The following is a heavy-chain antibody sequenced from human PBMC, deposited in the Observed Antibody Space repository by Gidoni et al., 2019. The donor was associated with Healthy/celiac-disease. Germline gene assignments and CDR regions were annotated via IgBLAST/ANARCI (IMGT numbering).Heavy chain of an antibody. CDR3: ARETSEQYCGGDCSNWFDP. Sequence: QLQLQESGPGLVTPSETLSLTCTVSGGSIRSSSSSWGWIRQPPGKGLEWIGSIYYSGSTYYNPSLKSRVTISVDTSKNQFSLKLSSVTAADTAVYYCARETSEQYCGGDCSNWFDPWGQGTLVTVSS. CDR1: GGSIRSSSSS. J-gene: IGHJ5*02. CDR2: IYYSGST. V-gene: IGHV4-39*02. D-gene: IGHD2-21*02.